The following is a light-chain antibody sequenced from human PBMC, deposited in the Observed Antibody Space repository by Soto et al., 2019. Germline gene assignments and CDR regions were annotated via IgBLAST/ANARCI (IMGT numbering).Light chain of an antibody. CDR3: QQYVTSSPRT. Sequence: DIQMTQSPSTLSASVGDRVTITCRASQSISSWLAWYQQKPGKAPKLLIYDASSLESGVPSRFSGSGSGTEFTLTISSLQPDDFAVYYCQQYVTSSPRTFGQGTKVEIK. V-gene: IGKV1-5*01. CDR1: QSISSW. J-gene: IGKJ1*01. CDR2: DAS.